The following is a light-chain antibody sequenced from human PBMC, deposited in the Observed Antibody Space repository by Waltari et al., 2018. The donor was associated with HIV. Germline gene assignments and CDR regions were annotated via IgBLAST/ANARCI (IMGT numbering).Light chain of an antibody. J-gene: IGLJ2*01. CDR3: TSYISGTSPV. CDR1: DLNDNEY. V-gene: IGLV2-14*01. CDR2: EVT. Sequence: QSALTQPASVSGSPGQSITISCDLNDNEYVSWYQRHPAKAPKVIIYEVTNRPSGLSNRFSGSKSGNTATLTISGLQPEDEAYYFCTSYISGTSPVFGRGTRVTVL.